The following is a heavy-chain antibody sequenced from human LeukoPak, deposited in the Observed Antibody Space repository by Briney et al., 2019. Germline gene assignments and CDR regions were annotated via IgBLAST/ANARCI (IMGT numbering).Heavy chain of an antibody. CDR2: ISSTSTFI. Sequence: GGSLRLSCAASGFTFSRYSMNWVRQAPGKGLEWVASISSTSTFIYSADSVKGPFTISRDTAKNSLFLQMNSLRAEDTALYYCASVDYYGSGNYYNDVDYWGQGTLVTVSS. J-gene: IGHJ4*02. CDR3: ASVDYYGSGNYYNDVDY. D-gene: IGHD3-10*01. CDR1: GFTFSRYS. V-gene: IGHV3-21*01.